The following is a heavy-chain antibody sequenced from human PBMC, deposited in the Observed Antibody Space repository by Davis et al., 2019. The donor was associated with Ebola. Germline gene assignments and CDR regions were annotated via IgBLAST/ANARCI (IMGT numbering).Heavy chain of an antibody. D-gene: IGHD2/OR15-2a*01. J-gene: IGHJ5*01. CDR2: ISHHNGYT. CDR3: ARTTKTNIEDSGLGYNSFDS. CDR1: GGSLSGHL. V-gene: IGHV4-34*01. Sequence: MPSETLPLTCAVYGGSLSGHLWSWIRQPPEKGLEWIGEISHHNGYTNYNPSLRSRVAISVDSSKNQFSLKINSVTAADTATYYCARTTKTNIEDSGLGYNSFDSWGQGVLVSVSS.